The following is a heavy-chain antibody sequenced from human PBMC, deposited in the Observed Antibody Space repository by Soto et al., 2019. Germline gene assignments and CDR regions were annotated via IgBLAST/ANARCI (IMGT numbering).Heavy chain of an antibody. CDR2: IHPADSDT. Sequence: GESLKISCKGSGYTFATHWIAWVRQMPGKGLEWMGIIHPADSDTRYSPSFQGQVTISADKSISTAYLQWSSLKASDTAIYYCARSRTYGGNSFDYWGQGTLVTVSS. D-gene: IGHD2-15*01. V-gene: IGHV5-51*01. CDR1: GYTFATHW. J-gene: IGHJ4*02. CDR3: ARSRTYGGNSFDY.